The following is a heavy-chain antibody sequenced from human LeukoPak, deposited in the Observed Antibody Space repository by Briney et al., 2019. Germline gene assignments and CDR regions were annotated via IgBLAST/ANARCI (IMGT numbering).Heavy chain of an antibody. V-gene: IGHV3-30*02. J-gene: IGHJ3*02. D-gene: IGHD3-9*01. CDR1: GFTFSSFG. CDR3: ARDLRYFDWLDAFDI. Sequence: GGSLRLSCAASGFTFSSFGMHWVRQAPGKGLEWVAFIQYDGINKYYAESVKGRFTISRDNSKNTLYLQMNSLRAEDAAVYYCARDLRYFDWLDAFDIWGQGTMVTVSS. CDR2: IQYDGINK.